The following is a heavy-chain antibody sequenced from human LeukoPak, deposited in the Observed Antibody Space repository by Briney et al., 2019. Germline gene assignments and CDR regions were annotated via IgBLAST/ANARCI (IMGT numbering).Heavy chain of an antibody. J-gene: IGHJ4*01. CDR3: ASHGSSGHDPLT. V-gene: IGHV4-59*08. D-gene: IGHD5-12*01. CDR2: IYYTGST. CDR1: GDSIRSYY. Sequence: SETLSLTCTVSGDSIRSYYWNWIRRPPGKGLEWIGYIYYTGSTSYNPSLKSRVTISLDTSKSQFSLRLTSVTAADTAVNYCASHGSSGHDPLTWGQGTLVTVSS.